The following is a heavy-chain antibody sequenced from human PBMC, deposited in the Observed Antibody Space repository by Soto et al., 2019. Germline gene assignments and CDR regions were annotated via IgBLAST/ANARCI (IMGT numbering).Heavy chain of an antibody. CDR3: AGGLSSGYYPDYYYGMDV. Sequence: GASVKVSCKASGGTFSSYAISWVRQAPGQGLEWMGGIIPIFGTANYAQKFQGRVTITADESTSTAYRELSSLRSEDTAVYYCAGGLSSGYYPDYYYGMDVWGQGTTVTVSS. CDR2: IIPIFGTA. V-gene: IGHV1-69*13. J-gene: IGHJ6*02. D-gene: IGHD3-22*01. CDR1: GGTFSSYA.